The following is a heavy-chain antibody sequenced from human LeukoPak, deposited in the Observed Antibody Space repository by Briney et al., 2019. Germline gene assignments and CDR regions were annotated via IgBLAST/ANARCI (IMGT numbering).Heavy chain of an antibody. CDR3: ARVSSSRSFDY. J-gene: IGHJ4*02. Sequence: GGSLRLSCAASRXTFSDYYVSWIRQAPGKGLEWVSYISDSSSYTNYADSVKGRFTISRDNAKDSLYLQMNSLRAEDTAVYYCARVSSSRSFDYWGQGTLVTVSS. D-gene: IGHD6-13*01. V-gene: IGHV3-11*05. CDR1: RXTFSDYY. CDR2: ISDSSSYT.